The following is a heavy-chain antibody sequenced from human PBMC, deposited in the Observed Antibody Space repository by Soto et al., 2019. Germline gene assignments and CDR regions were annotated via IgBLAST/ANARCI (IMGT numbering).Heavy chain of an antibody. CDR1: GGSISSGGYY. CDR2: IYYSGST. D-gene: IGHD3-3*01. CDR3: ARKRITIFGVVIIGENWFDP. Sequence: PSETLSLTCTVSGGSISSGGYYWSWIRQPPGKGLEWIGYIYYSGSTYYNPSLKSRVTISVDTSKNQFSLKLSSVTAADTAVYYCARKRITIFGVVIIGENWFDPWGQGTLVTVSS. J-gene: IGHJ5*02. V-gene: IGHV4-30-4*08.